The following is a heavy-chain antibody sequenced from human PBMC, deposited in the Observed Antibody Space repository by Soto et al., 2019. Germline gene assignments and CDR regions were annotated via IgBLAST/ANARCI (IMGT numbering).Heavy chain of an antibody. CDR2: IWYDGGNK. CDR1: GFTFSSCG. V-gene: IGHV3-33*01. CDR3: ARDLRITLLRGPSTVY. Sequence: GGSLRLSCAASGFTFSSCGMHWVRQAPGKGLEWVALIWYDGGNKYYADSVKGRFTISRDNSKNTLYLQMNSLRAEDTAVYYCARDLRITLLRGPSTVYWGQGTLGTGS. D-gene: IGHD3-10*01. J-gene: IGHJ4*02.